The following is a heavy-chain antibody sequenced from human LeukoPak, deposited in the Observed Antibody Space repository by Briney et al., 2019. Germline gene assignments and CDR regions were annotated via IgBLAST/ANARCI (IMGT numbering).Heavy chain of an antibody. CDR3: ARGKPATAIRPYFDY. Sequence: GGSLRLSCAVSGFTVSSNYMTWVRQAPGKGLEWVSVIYSGGSTYYADSVKDRFTISRDNSKNTLYLQMNSLRAEDTAVYYCARGKPATAIRPYFDYWGQGTLVTVSS. CDR1: GFTVSSNY. CDR2: IYSGGST. J-gene: IGHJ4*02. V-gene: IGHV3-66*01. D-gene: IGHD2-2*02.